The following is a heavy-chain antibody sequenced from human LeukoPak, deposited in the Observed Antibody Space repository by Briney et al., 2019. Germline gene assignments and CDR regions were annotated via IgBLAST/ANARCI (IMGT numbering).Heavy chain of an antibody. CDR3: ATPVDYGDYWYLDL. CDR2: IYYSGST. Sequence: SETLSLTCTVSGGSISSSSYYWGWIRQPPGKGLEWIGSIYYSGSTYYNPSLKSRVTISVDTSKNQFSLKLISVTAADTAVYYCATPVDYGDYWYLDLWGRGTLVTL. D-gene: IGHD4-17*01. J-gene: IGHJ2*01. V-gene: IGHV4-39*01. CDR1: GGSISSSSYY.